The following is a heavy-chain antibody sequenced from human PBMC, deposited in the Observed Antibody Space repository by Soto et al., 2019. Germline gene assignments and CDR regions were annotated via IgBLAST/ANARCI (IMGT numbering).Heavy chain of an antibody. CDR2: IYYSGST. CDR3: ARWGGGMDV. V-gene: IGHV4-59*02. D-gene: IGHD3-16*01. CDR1: GGSVTSYY. J-gene: IGHJ6*02. Sequence: QVQLQESGPGLVKPSETLSLTCSVSGGSVTSYYWNWIRQPPGKGLEWIGYIYYSGSTNYNPSLKSRVTISVDTSKNQFSLKLISVTAADRAVYYCARWGGGMDVWGQGTTVTVSS.